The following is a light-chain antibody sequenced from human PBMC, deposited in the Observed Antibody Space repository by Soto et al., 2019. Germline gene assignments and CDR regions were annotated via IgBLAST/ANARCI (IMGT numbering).Light chain of an antibody. J-gene: IGLJ3*02. CDR1: SGHSNYA. CDR3: QTWGTGGTDIRV. V-gene: IGLV4-69*01. Sequence: QPVLTQPPSASASLGASVKLTCTLSSGHSNYAIAWHQQQPVKGPRFLMKLNSDGSHIKGDGIPDRFSGSSSGAERYLTISTLQSEDEADYYCQTWGTGGTDIRVFGGGTKLTVL. CDR2: LNSDGSH.